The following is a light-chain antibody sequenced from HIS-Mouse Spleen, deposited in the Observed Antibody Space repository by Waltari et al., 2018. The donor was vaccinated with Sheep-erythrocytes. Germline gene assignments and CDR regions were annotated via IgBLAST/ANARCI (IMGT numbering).Light chain of an antibody. CDR2: DVS. J-gene: IGLJ1*01. CDR3: CSYAGSYNHV. V-gene: IGLV2-11*01. CDR1: SSDVGGYNY. Sequence: QSALTQPRSVSGSPGQSVTISCTGTSSDVGGYNYVSWYQQHPGKAPKLMIYDVSKRPSGVPDCCSGSKAGNKASLTISGLQAEDEADYYCCSYAGSYNHVFATGTKVTVL.